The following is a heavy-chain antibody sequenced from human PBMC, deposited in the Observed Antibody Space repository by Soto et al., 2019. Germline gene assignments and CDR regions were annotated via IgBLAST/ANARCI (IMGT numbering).Heavy chain of an antibody. CDR2: ISGSGGST. CDR3: AKGPGGFLEWLLYYFDY. Sequence: HPEGSLRLYGAASGFTFSSYAMSWVRQARGKGLEWVSAISGSGGSTYYADSVKGRFTISRDNSKNTLYLQMNSLRAEDTAVYYCAKGPGGFLEWLLYYFDYWGQGTLVTVSS. J-gene: IGHJ4*02. D-gene: IGHD3-3*01. CDR1: GFTFSSYA. V-gene: IGHV3-23*01.